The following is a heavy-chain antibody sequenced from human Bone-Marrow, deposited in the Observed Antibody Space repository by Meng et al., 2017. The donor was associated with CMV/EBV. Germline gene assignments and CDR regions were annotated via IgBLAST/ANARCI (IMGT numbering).Heavy chain of an antibody. CDR1: GFSINDYA. V-gene: IGHV3-23*01. J-gene: IGHJ3*02. D-gene: IGHD6-6*01. Sequence: GESLKISCAASGFSINDYAMTWVRQAPGKGLEWVSAIRGNGDITHYADSVRGRFTISRDNAKNSLYLQMNSLRAEDTAVYYCARGSVGQLGFDHSAFDIWGQGTMVTVSS. CDR3: ARGSVGQLGFDHSAFDI. CDR2: IRGNGDIT.